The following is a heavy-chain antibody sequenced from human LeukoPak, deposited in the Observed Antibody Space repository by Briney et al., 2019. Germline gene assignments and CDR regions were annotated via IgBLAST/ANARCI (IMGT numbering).Heavy chain of an antibody. CDR1: GGSISSSSYY. D-gene: IGHD2-8*01. V-gene: IGHV4-39*01. CDR3: ASLYASSVYFDY. CDR2: ILYSGST. J-gene: IGHJ4*02. Sequence: PSETLSLTCTVSGGSISSSSYYWGWIRQPPGKGLEWIGSILYSGSTYHNPSLKSRVTLSVDTSKNQFSLKLSSVTAADTAVYYCASLYASSVYFDYWGQGTLVTVSS.